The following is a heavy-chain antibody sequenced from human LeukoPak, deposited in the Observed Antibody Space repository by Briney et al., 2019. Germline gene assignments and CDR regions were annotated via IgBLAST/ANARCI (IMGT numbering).Heavy chain of an antibody. J-gene: IGHJ6*02. Sequence: ASVKVSCKASGYTFTSYDINWVRQATGQGLEWMGWMNPNGGNTGYAQKFQGRVTMTRNTSISTAYMELSSLRSEDTAVYYCARGPGTYCSSTSCYSGMDVWGQGTTVTVSS. CDR1: GYTFTSYD. CDR3: ARGPGTYCSSTSCYSGMDV. CDR2: MNPNGGNT. D-gene: IGHD2-2*01. V-gene: IGHV1-8*01.